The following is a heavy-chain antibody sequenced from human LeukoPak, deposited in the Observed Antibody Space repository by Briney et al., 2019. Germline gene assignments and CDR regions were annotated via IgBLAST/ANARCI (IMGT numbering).Heavy chain of an antibody. J-gene: IGHJ4*02. D-gene: IGHD3-10*01. CDR2: ISWNSGTI. V-gene: IGHV3-9*01. CDR1: GFTFDDYG. CDR3: ARDKVFGGELDY. Sequence: GGSLRLSCAASGFTFDDYGMHWVRQAPGKGLEWVSGISWNSGTIGYADSVKGRFTISRDNAKNSLYLQMNSLRAEDTALYYCARDKVFGGELDYWGQGTLVTVSS.